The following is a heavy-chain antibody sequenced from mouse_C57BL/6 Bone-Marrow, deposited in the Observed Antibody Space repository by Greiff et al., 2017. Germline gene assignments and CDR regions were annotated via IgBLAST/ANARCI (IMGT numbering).Heavy chain of an antibody. J-gene: IGHJ4*01. CDR3: ARRGNYYGSSYRYYAMDY. CDR1: GYAFSSYW. CDR2: IYPGDGDT. D-gene: IGHD1-1*01. V-gene: IGHV1-80*01. Sequence: VQLQQSGAELVKPGASVKISCKASGYAFSSYWMNWVKQRPGKGLEWIGQIYPGDGDTNYNGKFKGKATLTADKSSSTAYMQLSRLTSEDSAVYFCARRGNYYGSSYRYYAMDYWGQGTSVTVSS.